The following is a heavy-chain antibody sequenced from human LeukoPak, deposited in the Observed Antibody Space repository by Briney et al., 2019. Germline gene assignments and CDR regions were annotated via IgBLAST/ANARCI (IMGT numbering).Heavy chain of an antibody. D-gene: IGHD6-19*01. CDR3: ARDKGGSSGWYNNWFDP. Sequence: GGSLRLSCAASGFTVSSNYMSWVRQAPGKGLEWVSVIYSGGSTYYADSVKGRFTISRDNSKNTLYLQMNSLRAEDTAVYYCARDKGGSSGWYNNWFDPWGQGTLVTVSS. J-gene: IGHJ5*02. CDR2: IYSGGST. V-gene: IGHV3-66*01. CDR1: GFTVSSNY.